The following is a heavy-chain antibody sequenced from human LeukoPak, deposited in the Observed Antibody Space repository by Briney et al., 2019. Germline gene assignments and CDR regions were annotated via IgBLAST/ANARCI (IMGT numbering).Heavy chain of an antibody. V-gene: IGHV1-2*06. D-gene: IGHD4-23*01. CDR3: ARSRYGGNSNDY. CDR2: INPNSGGT. J-gene: IGHJ4*02. CDR1: GYTFTGYY. Sequence: ASVKVSCKASGYTFTGYYMHWVRQAPGQGLEWMGRINPNSGGTNYAQKFQGRATMTRDTSISTAYMELSRLRSDDTAVYYCARSRYGGNSNDYWGQGTLVTVSS.